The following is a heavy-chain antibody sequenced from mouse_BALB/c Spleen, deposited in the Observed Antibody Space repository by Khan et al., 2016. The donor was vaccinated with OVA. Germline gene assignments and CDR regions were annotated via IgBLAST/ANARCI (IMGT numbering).Heavy chain of an antibody. V-gene: IGHV9-3-1*01. Sequence: LVESGPELKKPGETVQISCKASGFTFTNYGMNWVKQAPGKGLKWMGWINTYTGEPTFADDFTGRFAFSLETSASTAYLQINSLKNEDTATYFCARVGYNGTMDCWGQGTSVTVSS. D-gene: IGHD1-1*02. CDR1: GFTFTNYG. CDR3: ARVGYNGTMDC. CDR2: INTYTGEP. J-gene: IGHJ4*01.